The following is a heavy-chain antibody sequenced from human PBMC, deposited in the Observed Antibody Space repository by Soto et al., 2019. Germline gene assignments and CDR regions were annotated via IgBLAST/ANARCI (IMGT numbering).Heavy chain of an antibody. V-gene: IGHV4-30-4*01. D-gene: IGHD2-21*02. CDR2: IYDSGSS. CDR3: ARSYSGGDAYFDY. J-gene: IGHJ4*02. CDR1: GASISSGDYF. Sequence: SETLSLTCTVSGASISSGDYFWSWIRQSPGKGLQWIGYIYDSGSSYYNPSLKSRVTMSVDTSKNQFSLKLSSVTAADTAVYYCARSYSGGDAYFDYWGQGTVVTVSS.